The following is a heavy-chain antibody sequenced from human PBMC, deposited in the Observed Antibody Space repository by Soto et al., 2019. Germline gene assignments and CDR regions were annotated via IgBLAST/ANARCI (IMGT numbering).Heavy chain of an antibody. V-gene: IGHV3-30*18. D-gene: IGHD5-12*01. CDR3: VKDRVPGAYGNYYGMDV. Sequence: XGSLRLSCTGSGFTFRNYDMHWVRQAPGKGLEWMAVISYDGSDKYYADSVKGRVIISRDNSKNTLNLEMNSLRAEDTAIYYCVKDRVPGAYGNYYGMDVWGQGTTVTVSS. J-gene: IGHJ6*02. CDR1: GFTFRNYD. CDR2: ISYDGSDK.